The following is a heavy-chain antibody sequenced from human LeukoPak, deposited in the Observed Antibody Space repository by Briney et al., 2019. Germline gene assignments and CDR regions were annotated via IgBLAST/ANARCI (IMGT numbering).Heavy chain of an antibody. CDR1: GFSFSTYS. D-gene: IGHD3-22*01. J-gene: IGHJ3*02. Sequence: PGGSLRLSCAASGFSFSTYSMDWVRQAPGKGLEWVSSISTTSSHIYYADSMKGRFTISRDNAKDSLYLQMNSLRAEDTAVYYCARGSMIVQCRDVFDIWGQGTMVTVSS. CDR2: ISTTSSHI. CDR3: ARGSMIVQCRDVFDI. V-gene: IGHV3-21*01.